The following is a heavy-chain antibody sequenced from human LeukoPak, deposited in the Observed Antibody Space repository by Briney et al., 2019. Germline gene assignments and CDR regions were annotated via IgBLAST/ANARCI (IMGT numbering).Heavy chain of an antibody. D-gene: IGHD6-13*01. CDR3: ARDRAAAGLDY. CDR1: GYTFTSNY. Sequence: GASVKVSCKAFGYTFTSNYIHWVRQAPGQGLEWMGIINPSGGSTSYAQKFQGRVTMTRDTSTSTVYMELSSLRSEDTAVYYCARDRAAAGLDYWGQGTLVTVSS. V-gene: IGHV1-46*01. CDR2: INPSGGST. J-gene: IGHJ4*02.